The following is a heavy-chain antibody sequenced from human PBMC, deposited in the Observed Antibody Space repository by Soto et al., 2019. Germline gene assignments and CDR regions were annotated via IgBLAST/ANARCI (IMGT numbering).Heavy chain of an antibody. V-gene: IGHV1-69*02. CDR1: GGTFSSYT. CDR2: IIPILGIA. D-gene: IGHD3-10*01. J-gene: IGHJ6*02. Sequence: QVQLVQSGAEVKKPGSSVKVSCKASGGTFSSYTISWVRQAPGQGLEWMGRIIPILGIANYAQQFQGRVTITADKSTSTAYMELSSLRSEDTAVYYCARFRGSYGMDVWGQGTTGTVSS. CDR3: ARFRGSYGMDV.